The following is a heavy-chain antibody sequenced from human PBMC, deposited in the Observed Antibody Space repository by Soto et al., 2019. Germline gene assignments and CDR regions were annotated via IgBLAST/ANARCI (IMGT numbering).Heavy chain of an antibody. J-gene: IGHJ5*02. D-gene: IGHD4-4*01. CDR1: GFTFSSYW. Sequence: GGSLRLSCAASGFTFSSYWMSWVRQAPGKGLEWVANIKQDGSEKYYVDSVKGRFTISRDNAKNSLYLQMNSLRTEDTAVYYFGRVLSTVTPFGIDPRGKGTLVTVSS. CDR3: GRVLSTVTPFGIDP. CDR2: IKQDGSEK. V-gene: IGHV3-7*01.